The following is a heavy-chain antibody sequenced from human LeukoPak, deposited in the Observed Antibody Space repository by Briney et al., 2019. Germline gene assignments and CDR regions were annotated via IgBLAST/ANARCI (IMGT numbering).Heavy chain of an antibody. CDR1: GFTVSSNY. J-gene: IGHJ5*02. CDR2: IYSGGST. D-gene: IGHD2-2*01. CDR3: ARARYCGDTSCYSWFGP. V-gene: IGHV3-53*01. Sequence: PGGSLRLSCAASGFTVSSNYMSWVRQAPVKGLEWVSVIYSGGSTYYADSVKGRFTISRHNSKNTLYLQMNSLRAEDTAVYYCARARYCGDTSCYSWFGPWGQGTLVTVSS.